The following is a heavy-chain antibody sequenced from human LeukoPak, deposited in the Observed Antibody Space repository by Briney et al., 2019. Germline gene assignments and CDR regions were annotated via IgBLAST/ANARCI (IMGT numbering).Heavy chain of an antibody. CDR3: ALRSGYYDGFDY. CDR2: IYTSGST. CDR1: GGSISSGSYY. Sequence: PSQTLSLTCTVSGGSISSGSYYWSWIRQPAGKGLEWIGRIYTSGSTNYNPSLKSRVTISVDTSKNQFSLKLSSVTAADTAVYYCALRSGYYDGFDYWGQGTLVTVSS. D-gene: IGHD3-22*01. J-gene: IGHJ4*02. V-gene: IGHV4-61*02.